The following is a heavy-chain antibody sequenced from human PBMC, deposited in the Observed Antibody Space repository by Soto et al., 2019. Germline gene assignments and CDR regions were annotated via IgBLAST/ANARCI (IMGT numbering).Heavy chain of an antibody. J-gene: IGHJ4*02. V-gene: IGHV3-11*06. CDR2: ISSSSSYT. CDR3: ARDGSSGYVDF. CDR1: GFTFSDYY. D-gene: IGHD3-22*01. Sequence: PGGSLRLSCAASGFTFSDYYMSWIRQAPGKGLEWVSYISSSSSYTNYADSVKGRFTISRDNAKNSLYLQMNSLRAEDTAVYYCARDGSSGYVDFWGQGTLVTVSS.